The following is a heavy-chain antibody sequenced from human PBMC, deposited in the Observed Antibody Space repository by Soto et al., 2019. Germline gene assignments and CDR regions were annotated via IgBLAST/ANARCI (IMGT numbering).Heavy chain of an antibody. CDR2: IFYSGST. D-gene: IGHD2-8*01. Sequence: SETLSLTCAVSGGSLSSSSWWSWVRQPPGKTLEWLGEIFYSGSTKYNPSLNSRVTISADQSKNDFSLRLSSVTAADAAVYYCVHHGGVPYYHDFWGQGMLVTVSS. J-gene: IGHJ4*02. CDR1: GGSLSSSSW. CDR3: VHHGGVPYYHDF. V-gene: IGHV4-4*02.